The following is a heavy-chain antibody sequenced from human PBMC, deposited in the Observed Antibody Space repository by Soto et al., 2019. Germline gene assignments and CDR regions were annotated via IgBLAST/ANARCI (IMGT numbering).Heavy chain of an antibody. D-gene: IGHD1-26*01. CDR2: IMAYNNNP. Sequence: ASVKVSCKASGYTFSNYGVNWVRQAPGQGLEWLGYIMAYNNNPHYAQKFVGRVTMTADTSTSTAFLELRSLTSDDTAVYYCGRGGMGKSYWTLDSWGQGTQVTSPQ. V-gene: IGHV1-18*01. J-gene: IGHJ4*02. CDR1: GYTFSNYG. CDR3: GRGGMGKSYWTLDS.